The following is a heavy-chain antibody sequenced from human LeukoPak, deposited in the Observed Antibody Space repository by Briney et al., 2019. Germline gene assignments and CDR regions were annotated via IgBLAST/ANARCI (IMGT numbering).Heavy chain of an antibody. V-gene: IGHV1-69*04. Sequence: GASVKVSCKASGGTFSSYAISWVRQAPGQGLEWMGRIIPILGIANYAQKFQGRVTITADKSTSTAYMELSSLRSEDTAVYYCAGDTRQNTIGYCSSTSFPQPCYYYYMDVWGKGTTVTVSS. J-gene: IGHJ6*03. CDR2: IIPILGIA. D-gene: IGHD2-2*01. CDR3: AGDTRQNTIGYCSSTSFPQPCYYYYMDV. CDR1: GGTFSSYA.